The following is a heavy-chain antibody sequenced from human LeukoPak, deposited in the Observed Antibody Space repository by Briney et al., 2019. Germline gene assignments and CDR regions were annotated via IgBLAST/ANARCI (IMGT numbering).Heavy chain of an antibody. CDR3: ARRTTVTTTDLDY. CDR2: IYPDDSDT. V-gene: IGHV5-51*01. Sequence: GGSLEISCEASGYSFNNYWIAWVRRLPGKGLEWLGIIYPDDSDTTYSPSFQGQVTISVDKSISTAYLQWSSLKASDTAMYYCARRTTVTTTDLDYWGQGTLVTVSS. CDR1: GYSFNNYW. J-gene: IGHJ4*02. D-gene: IGHD4-17*01.